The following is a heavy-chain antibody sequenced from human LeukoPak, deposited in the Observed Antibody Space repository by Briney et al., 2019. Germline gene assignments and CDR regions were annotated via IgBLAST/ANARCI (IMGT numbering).Heavy chain of an antibody. D-gene: IGHD3-16*01. V-gene: IGHV3-7*01. CDR3: VRVKGGD. CDR1: GFTLSSHA. Sequence: GGSLRLSCAASGFTLSSHAMHWVRQAPGKGLEWVANMHHDGSERYYVDSVKGRFIISRDNAKNSLYLQMNSLRDEDTAVYYCVRVKGGDWGQGTLVTVSS. J-gene: IGHJ4*02. CDR2: MHHDGSER.